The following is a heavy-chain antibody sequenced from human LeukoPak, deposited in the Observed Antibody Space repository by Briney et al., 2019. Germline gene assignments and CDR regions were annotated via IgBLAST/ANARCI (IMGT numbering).Heavy chain of an antibody. D-gene: IGHD3-10*01. V-gene: IGHV4-30-2*01. Sequence: PSQTLSLTCTVSGGSISSGGYYWSWIRQPPGKGLEWIGYIYHSGSTYYNPSLKSRVTISVDRSKNQFSLKLSSVTAADTAVYYCARDDQATLWFGEPYNWFDPWGQGTLVTVSS. J-gene: IGHJ5*02. CDR2: IYHSGST. CDR3: ARDDQATLWFGEPYNWFDP. CDR1: GGSISSGGYY.